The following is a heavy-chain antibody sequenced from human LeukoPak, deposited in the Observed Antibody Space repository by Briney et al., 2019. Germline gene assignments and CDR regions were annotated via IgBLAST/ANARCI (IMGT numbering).Heavy chain of an antibody. J-gene: IGHJ5*02. V-gene: IGHV1-24*01. CDR2: FDPEDGET. CDR1: GHTLTELF. Sequence: ASVKVSCKVSGHTLTELFMHWVRQAPGKGLEWMGGFDPEDGETIYAQKFQGRVTMTKDTSTHTGYMELNSLRSDDTAVYYCTLQRISFLNYFDPWGQGTLVTVSS. CDR3: TLQRISFLNYFDP. D-gene: IGHD2/OR15-2a*01.